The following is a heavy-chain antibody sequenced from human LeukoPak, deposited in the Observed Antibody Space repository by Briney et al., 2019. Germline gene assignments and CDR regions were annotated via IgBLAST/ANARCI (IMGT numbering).Heavy chain of an antibody. D-gene: IGHD2-2*01. CDR1: GFTFSSYG. J-gene: IGHJ4*02. CDR2: ISYDGSNK. CDR3: AKGSRIVVVPAEGY. V-gene: IGHV3-30*18. Sequence: GGSLRLSCAASGFTFSSYGMHWVRQAPGKGLEWVAVISYDGSNKYYADSVKGRFTISRDNSKNTLYLQMNSLRAEDTAVYYRAKGSRIVVVPAEGYWGQGTLVTVSS.